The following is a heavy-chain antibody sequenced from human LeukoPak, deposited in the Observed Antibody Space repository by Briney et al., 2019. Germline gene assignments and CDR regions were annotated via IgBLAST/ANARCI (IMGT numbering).Heavy chain of an antibody. CDR1: GFTFSSYA. CDR2: ISYDGSNK. Sequence: GGSLRLSCAASGFTFSSYAMHWVRQAPGKGLEWVAVISYDGSNKYYADSVKGRFTISRDNSKNTMYLQMNSMRGEDTEVYYCAKGTNLTPMVRGVTLDYWGQGTLVTVSS. CDR3: AKGTNLTPMVRGVTLDY. V-gene: IGHV3-30*04. J-gene: IGHJ4*02. D-gene: IGHD3-10*01.